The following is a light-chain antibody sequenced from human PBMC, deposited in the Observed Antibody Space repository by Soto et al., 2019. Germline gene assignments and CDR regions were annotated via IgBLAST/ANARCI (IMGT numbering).Light chain of an antibody. V-gene: IGKV3-15*01. CDR1: QSVSTY. Sequence: PATLTVAEVEIAPICCRASQSVSTYLAWSQQKPGQAPRLLIYGASTRATGIPARFSGRGSGTEFTLTISSLQSEDFAVYYCQQFNDLPLVTFGGGTRLEIK. J-gene: IGKJ5*01. CDR2: GAS. CDR3: QQFNDLPLVT.